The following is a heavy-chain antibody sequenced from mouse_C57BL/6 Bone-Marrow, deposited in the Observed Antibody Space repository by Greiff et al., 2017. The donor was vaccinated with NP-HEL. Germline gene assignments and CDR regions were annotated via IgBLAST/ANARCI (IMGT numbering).Heavy chain of an antibody. D-gene: IGHD4-1*01. CDR3: ARQGQDWWYFDV. J-gene: IGHJ1*03. CDR1: GFTFSDYG. V-gene: IGHV5-15*01. CDR2: ISNLAYSI. Sequence: EVKLQESGGGLVQPGGSLKLSCAASGFTFSDYGMAWVRQAPRKGPEWVAFISNLAYSIYYADTVTGRFTISRENAKNTLYLEMSSLRSEDTAMYYCARQGQDWWYFDVWGTGTTVTVSS.